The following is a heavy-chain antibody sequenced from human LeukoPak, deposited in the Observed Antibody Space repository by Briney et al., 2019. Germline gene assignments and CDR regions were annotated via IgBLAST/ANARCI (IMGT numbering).Heavy chain of an antibody. Sequence: GASVKVSCKASGYTFTSYGISWVRQAPGQGLEWMGWISAYNGNTNYAQKLQGRVTMTTDTSTSTAYMELRSLRSDDTAVYYCARDIPTVAPAATGPLAPYYYYGMDVWGQGTTVTVSS. CDR1: GYTFTSYG. J-gene: IGHJ6*02. D-gene: IGHD2-2*01. CDR2: ISAYNGNT. CDR3: ARDIPTVAPAATGPLAPYYYYGMDV. V-gene: IGHV1-18*01.